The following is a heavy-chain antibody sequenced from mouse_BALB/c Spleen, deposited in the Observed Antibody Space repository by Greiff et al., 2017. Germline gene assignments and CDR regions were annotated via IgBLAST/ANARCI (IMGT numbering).Heavy chain of an antibody. V-gene: IGHV1S56*01. Sequence: QVQLQQSGPELVKPGASVRISCKASGYTFTSYYIHWVKQRPGQGLEWIGWIYPGNVNTKYNEKFKGKATLTADKSSSTAYMQLSSLTSEDSAVYVCARGDDKGAWFAYWGQGTLVTVSA. CDR2: IYPGNVNT. D-gene: IGHD2-12*01. CDR1: GYTFTSYY. J-gene: IGHJ3*01. CDR3: ARGDDKGAWFAY.